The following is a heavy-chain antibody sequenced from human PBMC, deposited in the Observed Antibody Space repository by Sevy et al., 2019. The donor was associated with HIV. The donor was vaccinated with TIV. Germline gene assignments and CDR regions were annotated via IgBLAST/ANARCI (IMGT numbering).Heavy chain of an antibody. CDR1: GGTFSSYA. CDR2: IIPIFGTA. V-gene: IGHV1-69*13. Sequence: ASVKVSCKASGGTFSSYAISWVRQAPGQGLEWMGGIIPIFGTANYAQKFQGRVTITADESTSTAYMELSSLRSEDTAVYYCARVDCSSTSCFSYYYYGMDVWGHGTTVTVSS. J-gene: IGHJ6*02. D-gene: IGHD2-2*01. CDR3: ARVDCSSTSCFSYYYYGMDV.